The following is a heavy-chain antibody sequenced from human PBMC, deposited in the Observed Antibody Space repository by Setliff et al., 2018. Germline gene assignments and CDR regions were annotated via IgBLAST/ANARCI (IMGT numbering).Heavy chain of an antibody. CDR3: ARHSGRYYVPGTFDS. D-gene: IGHD3-22*01. Sequence: VASVKVPCKASGGSFSSNQFIWVRQAPGQGLELMGGIIPAFTTASYAPKFNDRLRITADESTTTAYMELSSLRSDDTAIYFCARHSGRYYVPGTFDSWGQGTLVTVPQ. V-gene: IGHV1-69*13. CDR2: IIPAFTTA. J-gene: IGHJ4*02. CDR1: GGSFSSNQ.